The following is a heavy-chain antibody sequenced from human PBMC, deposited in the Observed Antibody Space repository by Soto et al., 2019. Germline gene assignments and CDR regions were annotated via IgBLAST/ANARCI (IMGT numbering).Heavy chain of an antibody. V-gene: IGHV4-31*03. CDR2: IYYSGST. CDR3: ARDSSGYYDFDY. Sequence: SETLSLTCTVSGGSISSGGYYWSWIRQHPGKGLEWIGYIYYSGSTYYNPSLKSRVTISVDTSKNQFSLKLSSVTAADTAVYYCARDSSGYYDFDYWGQGTLVTVSS. J-gene: IGHJ4*02. CDR1: GGSISSGGYY. D-gene: IGHD3-22*01.